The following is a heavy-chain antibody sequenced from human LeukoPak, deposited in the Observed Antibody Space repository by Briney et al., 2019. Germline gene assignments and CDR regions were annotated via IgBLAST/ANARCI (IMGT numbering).Heavy chain of an antibody. V-gene: IGHV4-34*01. CDR1: GGSFSGYY. J-gene: IGHJ4*02. CDR3: ASSMVRGVIGY. D-gene: IGHD3-10*01. CDR2: INHSGST. Sequence: SETLSLTCAVYGGSFSGYYWSWIRQPPGKGLEWIGEINHSGSTNYNPSLKRRVTISVDTSKNQFSLNLSSVTAADTAVYYCASSMVRGVIGYWGQGTLVTVSS.